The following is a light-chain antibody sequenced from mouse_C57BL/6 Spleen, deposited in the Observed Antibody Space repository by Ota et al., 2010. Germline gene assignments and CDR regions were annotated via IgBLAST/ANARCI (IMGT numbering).Light chain of an antibody. Sequence: IMMTQSPSSLAVSAGEKVTMSCKSSQXVLYSSNQKNYLAWYQQKPGQPPKLLIYGASTRESGVPDRFTGSGSGTDFTLTISSVQAEDLAVYYCQNDHSYPYTFGGGTKLEIK. CDR3: QNDHSYPYT. CDR1: QXVLYSSNQKNY. CDR2: GAS. V-gene: IGKV8-28*01. J-gene: IGKJ2*01.